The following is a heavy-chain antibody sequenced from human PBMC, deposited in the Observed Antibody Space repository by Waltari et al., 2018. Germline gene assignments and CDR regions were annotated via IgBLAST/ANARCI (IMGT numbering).Heavy chain of an antibody. V-gene: IGHV3-7*04. CDR3: ARRLSSGCEY. CDR1: GFTFSSYW. D-gene: IGHD6-19*01. J-gene: IGHJ4*02. CDR2: INEVCTQL. Sequence: EVQLVESGGDLVQPGGSLRLSCAASGFTFSSYWMSWVRQAPGKGREWVAKINEVCTQLYLLDSVKGRFTSSRDNAKNTLYLQRTILRAEDTAVYYCARRLSSGCEYWGQGALVTVSS.